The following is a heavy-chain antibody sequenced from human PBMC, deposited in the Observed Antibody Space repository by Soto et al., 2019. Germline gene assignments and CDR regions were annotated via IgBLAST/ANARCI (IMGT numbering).Heavy chain of an antibody. Sequence: SETLSLTCTVSGGSISNYYWSWIRQPPGKGLEWIGYIYYSGSTYYNPSLKSRVTISVDTSKNQFSLKLSSVTAADTAVYYCARDKRITIFGVVIEGDPTDYYGMDVWGQGTTVTVSS. CDR3: ARDKRITIFGVVIEGDPTDYYGMDV. CDR1: GGSISNYY. D-gene: IGHD3-3*01. CDR2: IYYSGST. J-gene: IGHJ6*02. V-gene: IGHV4-30-4*08.